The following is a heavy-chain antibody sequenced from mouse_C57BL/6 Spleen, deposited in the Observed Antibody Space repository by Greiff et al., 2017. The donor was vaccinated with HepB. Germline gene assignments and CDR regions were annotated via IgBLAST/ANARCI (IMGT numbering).Heavy chain of an antibody. CDR1: GYTFTSYW. CDR2: INPSNGGT. Sequence: QVQLQQSGTELVKPGASVKLSCKASGYTFTSYWMHWVKQRPGQGLEWIGNINPSNGGTNYNEKFKSKATLTVDKSSSTAYMQLSSLTSEDSAVYYCARPDGYYEGWFAYWGQGTLVTVSA. CDR3: ARPDGYYEGWFAY. J-gene: IGHJ3*01. D-gene: IGHD2-3*01. V-gene: IGHV1-53*01.